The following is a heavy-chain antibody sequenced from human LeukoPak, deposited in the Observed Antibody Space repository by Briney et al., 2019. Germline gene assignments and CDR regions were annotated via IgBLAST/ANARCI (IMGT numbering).Heavy chain of an antibody. D-gene: IGHD3-22*01. V-gene: IGHV4-39*01. J-gene: IGHJ4*02. CDR2: IYYSGST. CDR3: ARSGDYYDSAGYYRLFDY. Sequence: SATLSLTCTVSGGSISSTSYYWGWIRQPAGKGLQWIGTIYYSGSTYYNPSLKSRVTISVDTSKNQLSLKVSSVTAADTAVYYCARSGDYYDSAGYYRLFDYWGQGSLVTVSS. CDR1: GGSISSTSYY.